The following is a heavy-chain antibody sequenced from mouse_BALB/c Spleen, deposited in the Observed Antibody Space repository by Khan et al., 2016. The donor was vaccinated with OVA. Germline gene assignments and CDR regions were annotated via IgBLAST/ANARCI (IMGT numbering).Heavy chain of an antibody. V-gene: IGHV9-3-1*01. CDR3: SRPPYFSYTLDY. CDR2: INTYTGEA. J-gene: IGHJ4*01. D-gene: IGHD2-10*01. Sequence: QIQLVQSGPELKKPGETVKISCKASGYTFTSYGMNWVKQSPGKALRWMGWINTYTGEATYTDDFKGRFAFSLDTSASTAYLQINNLKNEDTATYFCSRPPYFSYTLDYWGQGTSVTVSS. CDR1: GYTFTSYG.